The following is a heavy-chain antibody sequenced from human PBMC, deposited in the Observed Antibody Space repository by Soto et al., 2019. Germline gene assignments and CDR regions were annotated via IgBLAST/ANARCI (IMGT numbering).Heavy chain of an antibody. CDR3: ASTPKTAIYYFDY. V-gene: IGHV3-7*01. CDR1: GFTFSSYW. Sequence: GGSLRLSCAASGFTFSSYWMSWVRQAPGKGLEWVANIKQDGSEKYYVDSVKGRFTISRDNAKNSLYLQMNSLRAEDTAVYYCASTPKTAIYYFDYWGQGTLVTVSS. CDR2: IKQDGSEK. J-gene: IGHJ4*02.